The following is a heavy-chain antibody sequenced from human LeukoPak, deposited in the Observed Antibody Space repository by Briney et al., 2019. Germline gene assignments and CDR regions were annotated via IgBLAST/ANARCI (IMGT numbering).Heavy chain of an antibody. CDR1: GYTFTDYY. Sequence: ASVKVSCKASGYTFTDYYIHWVRQAPGQGLDWMGWINPSSAGTKYAQKFQGRVTMTRDTSISTAYMELIRLTSDDTATYYCAREVDYGAGEFDSWGQGTLVTVSS. CDR3: AREVDYGAGEFDS. CDR2: INPSSAGT. D-gene: IGHD3-10*01. V-gene: IGHV1-2*02. J-gene: IGHJ5*01.